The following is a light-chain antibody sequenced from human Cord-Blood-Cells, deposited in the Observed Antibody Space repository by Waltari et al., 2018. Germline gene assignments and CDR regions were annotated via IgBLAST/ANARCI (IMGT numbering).Light chain of an antibody. J-gene: IGKJ2*01. CDR2: GAS. CDR1: QSVSSSY. V-gene: IGKV3-20*01. Sequence: EIVLTQSPGTLSLSPGERATLSCRASQSVSSSYLAWYQQKPGQAPRRLIYGASSRAPGIPDRFSGSGSGTDFTLTISRLEPEDFAVYYCQQYGSSYTFGQGTKLEIK. CDR3: QQYGSSYT.